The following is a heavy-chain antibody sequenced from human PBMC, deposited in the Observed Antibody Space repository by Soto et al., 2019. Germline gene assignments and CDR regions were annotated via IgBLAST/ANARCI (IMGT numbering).Heavy chain of an antibody. V-gene: IGHV1-2*02. CDR3: ARDPTAVRYFEADY. D-gene: IGHD3-9*01. CDR1: GYTFTDYY. CDR2: INPNSGGT. Sequence: ASVKVSCKASGYTFTDYYMHWVRQAPGQGLEWMGWINPNSGGTNYAQKFQGRVTMTRDTSISTAYMELSRLRSDDTAVYYCARDPTAVRYFEADYWGQGTLVTVSS. J-gene: IGHJ4*02.